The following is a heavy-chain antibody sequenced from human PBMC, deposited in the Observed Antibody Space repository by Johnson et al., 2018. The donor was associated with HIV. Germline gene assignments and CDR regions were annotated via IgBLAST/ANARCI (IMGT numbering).Heavy chain of an antibody. CDR1: GFTFDDYA. Sequence: LLVESGGGLVQPGRSLRLSCAASGFTFDDYAMHWVRQAPGKGLEWVSGISWNSGSIGYADSVKGRFTISRDNSKNTLYLQMNSLRAEDTAVYYCARAPEVRGIDAFDIWGQGTMVTVSS. J-gene: IGHJ3*02. CDR2: ISWNSGSI. CDR3: ARAPEVRGIDAFDI. D-gene: IGHD3-10*01. V-gene: IGHV3-9*01.